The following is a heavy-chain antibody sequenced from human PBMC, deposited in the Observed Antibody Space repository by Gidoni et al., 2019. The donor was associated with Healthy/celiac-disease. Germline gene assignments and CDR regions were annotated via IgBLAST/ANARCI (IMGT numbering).Heavy chain of an antibody. V-gene: IGHV3-23*01. D-gene: IGHD5-12*01. J-gene: IGHJ4*02. CDR1: GFTFSSYA. CDR3: AKDLEMATIEGLDY. Sequence: EVQLLESGGGLVQPGGSLRLSCAASGFTFSSYAMSWVRQAPGKGLEGVSAISGSGGSTYYADSVKGRFTSSRDNSKNTLYLQMNSLRAEDTAVYYCAKDLEMATIEGLDYWGQGTLVTVSS. CDR2: ISGSGGST.